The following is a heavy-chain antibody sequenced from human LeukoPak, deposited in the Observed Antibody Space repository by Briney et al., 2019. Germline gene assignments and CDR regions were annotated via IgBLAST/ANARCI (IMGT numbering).Heavy chain of an antibody. CDR2: ISAYNGNT. CDR3: ARDLDSAEFNYDILTGYFWFDP. V-gene: IGHV1-18*01. J-gene: IGHJ5*02. CDR1: GYTFTSYG. D-gene: IGHD3-9*01. Sequence: GASVKVSCKASGYTFTSYGISWVRQAPGQGLEWMGWISAYNGNTNYAQKLQGRVTMTTDTSTSTAYMELRSLRSDDTAVYYCARDLDSAEFNYDILTGYFWFDPWGQGTLVTVSS.